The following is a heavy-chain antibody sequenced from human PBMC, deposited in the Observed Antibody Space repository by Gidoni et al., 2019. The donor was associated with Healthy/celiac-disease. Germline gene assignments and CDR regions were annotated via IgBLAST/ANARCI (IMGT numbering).Heavy chain of an antibody. CDR2: ISSSSSYI. CDR1: GFTFSSYS. Sequence: EVQLVESGGGLVKPGGSLRLSCAASGFTFSSYSMHWVRQAPGKGLEWVSSISSSSSYIYYADSVKGRFTISRDNAKNSLYLQMNSLRAEDTAVYYCARDSSPKYYDSSGYYQPDFDYWGQGTLVTVSS. CDR3: ARDSSPKYYDSSGYYQPDFDY. J-gene: IGHJ4*02. D-gene: IGHD3-22*01. V-gene: IGHV3-21*01.